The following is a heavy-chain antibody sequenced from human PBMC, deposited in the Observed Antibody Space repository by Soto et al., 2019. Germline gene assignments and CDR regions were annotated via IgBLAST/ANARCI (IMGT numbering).Heavy chain of an antibody. CDR3: ASKGXGNYYGSGSGYYYGMDV. CDR2: IIPIFGTA. V-gene: IGHV1-69*13. Sequence: ASVKVSCKASGGTFSSYAISWVRQAPGQGLEWMGGIIPIFGTANYAQKFQGRVTITADESTSTAYMELSSLRSEDTAVYYCASKGXGNYYGSGSGYYYGMDVWGQGTTVTVSS. D-gene: IGHD3-10*01. J-gene: IGHJ6*02. CDR1: GGTFSSYA.